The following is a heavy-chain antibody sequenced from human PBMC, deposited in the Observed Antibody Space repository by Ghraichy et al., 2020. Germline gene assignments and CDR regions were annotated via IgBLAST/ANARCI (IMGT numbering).Heavy chain of an antibody. CDR2: IYYSGST. J-gene: IGHJ5*02. CDR1: GGSISSYY. V-gene: IGHV4-59*08. CDR3: ARSGSGSRRGLLFDP. Sequence: SETLSLTCTVSGGSISSYYWSWIRQPPGKGLEWIGYIYYSGSTNYNPSLKSRVTISVDTSKNQFSLKLSSVTAADTAVYYCARSGSGSRRGLLFDPWGQGTLVTVSS. D-gene: IGHD3-22*01.